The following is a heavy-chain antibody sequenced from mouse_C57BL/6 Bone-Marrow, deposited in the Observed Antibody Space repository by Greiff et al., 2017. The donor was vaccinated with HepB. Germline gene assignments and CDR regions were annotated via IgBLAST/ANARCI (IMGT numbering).Heavy chain of an antibody. D-gene: IGHD1-1*01. CDR2: IYWDDDK. CDR1: GFSLSTSGMG. J-gene: IGHJ4*01. V-gene: IGHV8-12*01. CDR3: ARRAGGYGSSYAMDY. Sequence: QVTLKECGPGILQSSQTLSLTCSFSGFSLSTSGMGVSWIRQPSGKGLEWLAHIYWDDDKRYNPSLKSRLTISKDTSRNQVFLKSTSVDTADTATYSCARRAGGYGSSYAMDYWGQGTSVTVSS.